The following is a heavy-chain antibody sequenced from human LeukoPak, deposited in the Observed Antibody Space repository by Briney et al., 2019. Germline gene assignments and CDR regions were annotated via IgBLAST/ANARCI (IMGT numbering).Heavy chain of an antibody. CDR3: ARGLLGYYFDY. D-gene: IGHD1-26*01. V-gene: IGHV3-66*01. CDR2: IYSGGST. J-gene: IGHJ4*02. CDR1: GFSVSGNY. Sequence: PGGSLRISCAASGFSVSGNYMSWVRQAPGKGLEWVSVIYSGGSTYYADSVKGRFTISRDNSKNTLYLQMNSLRAEDTAVYYCARGLLGYYFDYWGQGTLVTVSS.